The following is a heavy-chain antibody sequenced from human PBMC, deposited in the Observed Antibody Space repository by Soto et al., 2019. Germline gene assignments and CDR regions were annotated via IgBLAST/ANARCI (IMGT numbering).Heavy chain of an antibody. V-gene: IGHV1-2*04. J-gene: IGHJ3*02. CDR3: ARSFAVAGRRSAFDI. D-gene: IGHD6-19*01. Sequence: ASVKVSCKASGYTFTDYYIHWVRQAPGQGLEWMGWINPNSGGANFAQEFQGWVTMTRDTSTNTAYMELNRLTSDDTTIYYCARSFAVAGRRSAFDIWGQGTVVTVSS. CDR1: GYTFTDYY. CDR2: INPNSGGA.